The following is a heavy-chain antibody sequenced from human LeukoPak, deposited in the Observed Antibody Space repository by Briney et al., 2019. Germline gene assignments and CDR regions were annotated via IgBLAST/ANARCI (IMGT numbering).Heavy chain of an antibody. CDR2: IYTSGST. V-gene: IGHV4-4*09. Sequence: SETLSLTCTVSGGSISSYYWSWIRQPPGKGLEWIGYIYTSGSTNYNPSLKSRVTISVDTSKNQFSLKLSSVTAADTAVYYRARHGPYYYDRGFDPWGQGTLVTVSS. CDR3: ARHGPYYYDRGFDP. D-gene: IGHD3-22*01. CDR1: GGSISSYY. J-gene: IGHJ5*02.